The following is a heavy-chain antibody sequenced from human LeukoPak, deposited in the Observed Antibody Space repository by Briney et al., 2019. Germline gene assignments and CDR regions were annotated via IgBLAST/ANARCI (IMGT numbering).Heavy chain of an antibody. J-gene: IGHJ4*02. D-gene: IGHD2-2*01. Sequence: PSETLTLTCTVSGGSISSYYWSWIRQPPGKGLEWIGYIYYSGSTNYNPSLKSRVTISVDTSKNQFSLKLSSVTAADTAVYYCARSPYCSSPSCYGLVDYWGQGTLVTVSS. V-gene: IGHV4-59*01. CDR2: IYYSGST. CDR1: GGSISSYY. CDR3: ARSPYCSSPSCYGLVDY.